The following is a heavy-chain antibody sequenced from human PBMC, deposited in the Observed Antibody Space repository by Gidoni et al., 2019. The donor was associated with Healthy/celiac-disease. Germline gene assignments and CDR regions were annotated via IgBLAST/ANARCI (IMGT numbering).Heavy chain of an antibody. D-gene: IGHD2-2*01. J-gene: IGHJ4*02. V-gene: IGHV4-61*02. CDR1: VGSISSGRYY. Sequence: QVQLQESGPGLVTLSQPLSLTCTVSVGSISSGRYYWSWIRQPAGKGLERIGRINTSGSTNYNPSLKSRVTMSVDTTKNQFSLKLSSVTAADTAVYYCAREPTLGYCSSTSCFPYWGQGTLVTVSS. CDR2: INTSGST. CDR3: AREPTLGYCSSTSCFPY.